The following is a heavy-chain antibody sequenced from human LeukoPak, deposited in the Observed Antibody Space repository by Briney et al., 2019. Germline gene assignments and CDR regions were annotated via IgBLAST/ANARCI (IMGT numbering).Heavy chain of an antibody. J-gene: IGHJ4*02. CDR3: ARDYKYAFDI. CDR1: GFTFSDYS. CDR2: IGIDSGNT. D-gene: IGHD5-24*01. V-gene: IGHV3-48*01. Sequence: GGSLRLSCAASGFTFSDYSMNWVRQAPGKGLEWISYIGIDSGNTNYADSVKGRFTISGDKAKNSLYLQMNSLRVEDTAVYYCARDYKYAFDIWGREPWSPSPQ.